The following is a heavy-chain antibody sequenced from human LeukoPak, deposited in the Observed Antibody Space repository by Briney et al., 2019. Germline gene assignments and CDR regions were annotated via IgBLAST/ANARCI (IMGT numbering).Heavy chain of an antibody. CDR1: GFTFSSYW. D-gene: IGHD2-15*01. CDR2: IKQDGSEK. CDR3: ARAPARYCSGGSCRNWFDP. J-gene: IGHJ5*02. Sequence: GGSLRLSCAASGFTFSSYWMSWVRQAPGKGLEWEANIKQDGSEKYYVDSVKGRFTISRDNAKNSLYLQMNSLRAEDTAVYYCARAPARYCSGGSCRNWFDPWGQGTLVTVSS. V-gene: IGHV3-7*03.